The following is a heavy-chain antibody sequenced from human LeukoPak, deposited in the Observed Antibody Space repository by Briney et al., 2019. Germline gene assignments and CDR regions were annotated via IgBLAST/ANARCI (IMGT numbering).Heavy chain of an antibody. V-gene: IGHV1-46*01. CDR3: ARGEKPYYYDSSGRLPRD. Sequence: ASVKVSCKASGYTFTSYYMHWVRQAPGQGLEWMGIINPSGGSTSYAQKFQGRVTMTRNTSISTAYMELSSLRSEDTAVYYCARGEKPYYYDSSGRLPRDWGQGTLVTVSS. CDR1: GYTFTSYY. J-gene: IGHJ4*02. CDR2: INPSGGST. D-gene: IGHD3-22*01.